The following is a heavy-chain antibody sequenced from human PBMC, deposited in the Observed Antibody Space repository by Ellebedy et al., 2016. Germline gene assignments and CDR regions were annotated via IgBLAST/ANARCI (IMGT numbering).Heavy chain of an antibody. CDR3: TAGQSSSSGRYGMDV. CDR1: GFAFNSWI. Sequence: GESLKISCAASGFAFNSWILNWVRQVPGKGLEWLSYISPDSSSIYYADTVRGRFTISRDSASHSLFLQMDSLRDEDTATYYCTAGQSSSSGRYGMDVWGQGTTITVSS. V-gene: IGHV3-48*02. CDR2: ISPDSSSI. J-gene: IGHJ6*02. D-gene: IGHD6-6*01.